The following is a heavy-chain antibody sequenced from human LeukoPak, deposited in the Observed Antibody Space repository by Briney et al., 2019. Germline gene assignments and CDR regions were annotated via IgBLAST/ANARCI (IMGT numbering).Heavy chain of an antibody. J-gene: IGHJ4*02. CDR3: ARDAPGQWLAFDY. V-gene: IGHV3-53*01. Sequence: GGSLRLSCAASGFTVSSNYMSWVRQAPGKGLEWVSVIYSGGSTYYADSGKGRFTISRDNSKNTLYLQMNSLRAEDTAVYYCARDAPGQWLAFDYWGQGTLVTVSS. CDR2: IYSGGST. D-gene: IGHD6-19*01. CDR1: GFTVSSNY.